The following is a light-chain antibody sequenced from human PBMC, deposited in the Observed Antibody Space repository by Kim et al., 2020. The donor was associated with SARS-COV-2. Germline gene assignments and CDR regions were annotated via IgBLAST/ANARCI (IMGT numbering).Light chain of an antibody. CDR1: SLRSYY. V-gene: IGLV3-19*01. CDR2: GKN. J-gene: IGLJ2*01. CDR3: NSRDSSVNRVV. Sequence: SSELTQDPAVSVALGQTVRITCQGDSLRSYYASWYQQKPGQAPVLVIYGKNNRPSGIPDRFSGSSSGNTASLTITGAQAEDEADYYCNSRDSSVNRVVFGVGTQLAVL.